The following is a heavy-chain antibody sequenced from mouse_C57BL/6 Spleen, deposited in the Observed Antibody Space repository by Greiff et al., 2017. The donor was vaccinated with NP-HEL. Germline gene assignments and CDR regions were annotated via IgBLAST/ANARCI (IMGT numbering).Heavy chain of an antibody. J-gene: IGHJ2*01. CDR3: ARGSSYLFDY. V-gene: IGHV3-6*01. CDR2: ISYDGSN. Sequence: ESGPGLVKPSQSLSLTCSVTGYSITSGYYWNWIRQFPGNKLEWMGYISYDGSNNYNPSLKNRISITRDTSKNQFFLKLNSVTTEDTATYYCARGSSYLFDYWGQGTTLTVSS. D-gene: IGHD1-1*01. CDR1: GYSITSGYY.